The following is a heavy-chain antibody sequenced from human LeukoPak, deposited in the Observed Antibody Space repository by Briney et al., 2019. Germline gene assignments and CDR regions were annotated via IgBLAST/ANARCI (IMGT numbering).Heavy chain of an antibody. V-gene: IGHV1-18*01. CDR2: ISADNGKT. D-gene: IGHD3-10*01. J-gene: IGHJ4*02. CDR1: GYTFTDYG. CDR3: ARVRVISVILVAYDY. Sequence: ASVKVSCKASGYTFTDYGVSWVRQAPGQGLEWMGWISADNGKTRYAQSLQGRVTMTTESSTSTAYMELRSLRFDDTAVYYCARVRVISVILVAYDYWGQGALVTVSS.